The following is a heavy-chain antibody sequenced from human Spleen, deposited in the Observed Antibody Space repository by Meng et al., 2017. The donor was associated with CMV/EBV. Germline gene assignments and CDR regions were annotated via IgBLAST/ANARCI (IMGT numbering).Heavy chain of an antibody. J-gene: IGHJ2*01. CDR2: IYSGGST. D-gene: IGHD2-2*01. V-gene: IGHV3-66*01. CDR1: GFTFDDYG. CDR3: ARGGSTSEYWYFDL. Sequence: GESLKISCAASGFTFDDYGMSWVRQAPGKGLECVSVIYSGGSTYYADSVKGRFTVSRDNAKNTLYLQMNSLRAEDTAVYYCARGGSTSEYWYFDLWGRGTLVTVSS.